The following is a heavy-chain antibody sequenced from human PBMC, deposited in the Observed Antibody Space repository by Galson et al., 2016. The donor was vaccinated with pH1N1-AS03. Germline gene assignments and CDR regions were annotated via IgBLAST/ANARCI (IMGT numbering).Heavy chain of an antibody. CDR3: VKESPKEAGDY. CDR2: IQYDESYR. CDR1: GFTLSGYG. Sequence: SLRLSCAASGFTLSGYGMHWVRQAPGKGPEWVAFIQYDESYRNYADSVKGRFSISRDISKNTLYPQMNSLRVEGTAMFYCVKESPKEAGDYWGRGVMVTVSS. J-gene: IGHJ4*02. V-gene: IGHV3-30*02.